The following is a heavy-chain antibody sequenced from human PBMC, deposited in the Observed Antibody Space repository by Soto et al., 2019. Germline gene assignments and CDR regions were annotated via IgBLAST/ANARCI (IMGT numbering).Heavy chain of an antibody. Sequence: QVQLQESGPGLVKPSETLSLTCTVSGGSISSYYWSWIRQPPGKGLEWVGHIYYSGSTNYNPSLKSLVTISVDTSKNQFSLKLSSVTAADTAVYYCARQSCSSTSCYSWVSWFDPWGQGTLVTVSS. J-gene: IGHJ5*02. CDR3: ARQSCSSTSCYSWVSWFDP. CDR2: IYYSGST. D-gene: IGHD2-2*01. V-gene: IGHV4-59*08. CDR1: GGSISSYY.